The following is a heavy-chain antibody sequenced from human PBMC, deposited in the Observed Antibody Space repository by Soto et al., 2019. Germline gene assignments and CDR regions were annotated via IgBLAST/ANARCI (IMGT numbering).Heavy chain of an antibody. CDR1: GYSFAGYW. Sequence: GESLKLSCQGSGYSFAGYWIGWVRQMPGKGLDWMGVIYPGDSDTRYSPSFHGQVTISADKSISTAYLQWSSLKASDTAMYFCARLPGVRGVFDGFNVWGQGTMVTVSS. D-gene: IGHD3-10*01. J-gene: IGHJ3*01. CDR3: ARLPGVRGVFDGFNV. V-gene: IGHV5-51*01. CDR2: IYPGDSDT.